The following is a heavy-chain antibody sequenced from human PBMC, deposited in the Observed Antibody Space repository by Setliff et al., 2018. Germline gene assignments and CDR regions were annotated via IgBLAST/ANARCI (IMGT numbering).Heavy chain of an antibody. V-gene: IGHV4-4*07. D-gene: IGHD5-18*01. J-gene: IGHJ4*02. CDR3: ASLSPLRGYSYGIDY. Sequence: PSETLSLTCTVSGGSISNYYWSWIRQPAGKGLEWIGRIYTSGSTNYNPSLKSRVTMSVDTSKNQFSLKLSSVTAADMAVYYCASLSPLRGYSYGIDYWGQGTLVTVSS. CDR2: IYTSGST. CDR1: GGSISNYY.